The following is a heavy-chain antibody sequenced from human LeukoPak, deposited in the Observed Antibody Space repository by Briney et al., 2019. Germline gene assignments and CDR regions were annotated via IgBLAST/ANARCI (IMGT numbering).Heavy chain of an antibody. D-gene: IGHD2-15*01. V-gene: IGHV4-38-2*02. CDR3: ARDNIVVVAATKAYYFDY. J-gene: IGHJ4*02. Sequence: SETLSLTCTVSGYSISSGYYWGWIRQPPGKGLEWIGSIYHSGSTYYNPSLKSRVTISVDTSKNQFSLKLSSVTAADTAVYYCARDNIVVVAATKAYYFDYWGQGTLVTVSS. CDR1: GYSISSGYY. CDR2: IYHSGST.